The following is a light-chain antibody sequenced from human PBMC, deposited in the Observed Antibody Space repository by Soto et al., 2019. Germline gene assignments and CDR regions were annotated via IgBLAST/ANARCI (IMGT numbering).Light chain of an antibody. J-gene: IGKJ3*01. CDR3: QQRRNWPGT. Sequence: EIVLTQSPATLSLSPGERATLSCRASQSVIGYLAWYHQKPGQAPRLLIYDASNRAPGIPARFSGSGSGTDFTLTISSLEPEEFAVYYCQQRRNWPGTFGPGTKVDI. CDR1: QSVIGY. CDR2: DAS. V-gene: IGKV3-11*01.